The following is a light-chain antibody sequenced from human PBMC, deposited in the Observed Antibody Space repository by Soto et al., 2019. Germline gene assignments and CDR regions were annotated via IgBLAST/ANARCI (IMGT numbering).Light chain of an antibody. Sequence: QSVLTQPPSASGTPGQRVTISCSGTTSNIGRNSVNWYQQLPGTAPKLLIYTNDQRPSGVPDRFSGSKSGTSASLAISGLQSEDEADYYCEAGDDSLNGVVFGGGTKLTVL. V-gene: IGLV1-44*01. J-gene: IGLJ2*01. CDR1: TSNIGRNS. CDR3: EAGDDSLNGVV. CDR2: TND.